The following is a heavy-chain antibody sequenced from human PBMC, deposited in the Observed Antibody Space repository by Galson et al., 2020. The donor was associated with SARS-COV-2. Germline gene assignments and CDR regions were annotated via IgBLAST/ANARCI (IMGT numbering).Heavy chain of an antibody. D-gene: IGHD3-22*01. V-gene: IGHV3-30-3*01. CDR2: ISYDENYK. CDR3: AKETADYDSSNFDF. CDR1: GFTFRNFA. Sequence: GESLKISCAASGFTFRNFAMHWVRQAPGKGLEWVAIISYDENYKYADSVKGRFTISRDNSRNTLYLEMNNLKPEDTAFYYCAKETADYDSSNFDFWGQGTLVTVSS. J-gene: IGHJ4*02.